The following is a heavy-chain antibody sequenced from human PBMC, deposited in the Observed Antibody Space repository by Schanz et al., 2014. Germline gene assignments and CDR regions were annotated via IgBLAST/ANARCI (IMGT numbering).Heavy chain of an antibody. J-gene: IGHJ4*02. V-gene: IGHV3-23*01. CDR2: ISSGGGST. CDR3: AKKFPAYNPFDS. Sequence: EVQLLESGGGLVQPGGSLRLSCASSGFSFTTYAMSWVRQAPGKGLEWVSSISSGGGSTYYADSVKGRFTISRDKTKITLYLQMKSLRAEDAAVYVCAKKFPAYNPFDSWGQGTLXTVSS. D-gene: IGHD1-1*01. CDR1: GFSFTTYA.